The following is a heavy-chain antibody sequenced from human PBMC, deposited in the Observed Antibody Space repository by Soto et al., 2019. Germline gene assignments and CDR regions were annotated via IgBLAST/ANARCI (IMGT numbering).Heavy chain of an antibody. CDR1: GFSVRTNY. J-gene: IGHJ4*02. Sequence: PVGSLRLSCAASGFSVRTNYMSWVRQAPGKGLEWVSVFESGGSIYYADSVKGRIIISRDYAKNTVYLQMNSLRADDTAVYYCARAGVTPHFFDYWGQGTLVTVSS. CDR2: FESGGSI. CDR3: ARAGVTPHFFDY. V-gene: IGHV3-53*01. D-gene: IGHD2-21*02.